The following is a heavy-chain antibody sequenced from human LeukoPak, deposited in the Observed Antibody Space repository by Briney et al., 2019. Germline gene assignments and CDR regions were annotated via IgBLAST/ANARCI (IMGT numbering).Heavy chain of an antibody. V-gene: IGHV3-23*01. J-gene: IGHJ4*02. CDR3: ARDICSGGSCYVTFDY. CDR2: ISGSGGST. D-gene: IGHD2-15*01. CDR1: GFTFSSYA. Sequence: PGGSLRLSCAASGFTFSSYAMSWVRQAPGKGLEWVSAISGSGGSTYYADSVKGRFTISRDNAKNSLYLQMNSLRDEDTAVYYCARDICSGGSCYVTFDYWGQGTLVTVSS.